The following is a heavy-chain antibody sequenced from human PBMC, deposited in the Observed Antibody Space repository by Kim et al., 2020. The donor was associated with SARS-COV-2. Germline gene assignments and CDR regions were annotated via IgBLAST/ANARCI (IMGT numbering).Heavy chain of an antibody. V-gene: IGHV1-69*13. CDR1: GGTFSSYA. Sequence: SVKVSCKASGGTFSSYAISWVRQAPGQGLEWMGGIIPIFGTANYAQKFQGRVTITADESTSTASMELSSLRSEDTAVYYCARGTAYGYVGYYYYYGMDVWGQGTTVTVSS. CDR2: IIPIFGTA. D-gene: IGHD5-18*01. J-gene: IGHJ6*02. CDR3: ARGTAYGYVGYYYYYGMDV.